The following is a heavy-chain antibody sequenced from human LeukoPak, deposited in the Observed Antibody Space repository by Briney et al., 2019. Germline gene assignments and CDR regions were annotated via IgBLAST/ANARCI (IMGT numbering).Heavy chain of an antibody. D-gene: IGHD6-19*01. CDR1: GFTFDDYA. V-gene: IGHV3-43*02. Sequence: GGSLRLSCVASGFTFDDYAMHWVRQAPGEGLGWVSLISGDGGSTYYADSVKGRFTISRDNSKNSLYLQMNSLRTEDTALYYCAKASSGIAVAGADYWGQGTLVTVSS. CDR3: AKASSGIAVAGADY. CDR2: ISGDGGST. J-gene: IGHJ4*02.